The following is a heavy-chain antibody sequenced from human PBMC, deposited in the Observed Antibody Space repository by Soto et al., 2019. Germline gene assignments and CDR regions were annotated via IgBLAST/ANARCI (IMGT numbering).Heavy chain of an antibody. Sequence: GESLKISCKGSGYSFTSYWISWVRQMPGKGLEWMGRIDPSDSYTNYSPSFQGHVTISADKSISTAYLQWSSLKASDTAMYYCARQRAVSKNYYYYGMDVWGQGTTVTVSS. D-gene: IGHD6-25*01. CDR1: GYSFTSYW. J-gene: IGHJ6*02. CDR3: ARQRAVSKNYYYYGMDV. CDR2: IDPSDSYT. V-gene: IGHV5-10-1*01.